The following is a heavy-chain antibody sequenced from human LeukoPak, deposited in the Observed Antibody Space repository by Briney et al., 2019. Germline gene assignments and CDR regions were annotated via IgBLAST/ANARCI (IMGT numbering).Heavy chain of an antibody. J-gene: IGHJ5*02. CDR2: IYYSGST. V-gene: IGHV4-39*01. D-gene: IGHD2-2*01. CDR3: ASQRRYCSSISCYWFDP. CDR1: GGSISSSSYY. Sequence: SETLSLTCTVSGGSISSSSYYWGWIRQPPGKGLEWIGSIYYSGSTYYNPSLKSRVTISVDTSKNQFSLKLSSVTAADTAVCYCASQRRYCSSISCYWFDPWGQGTLVTVSS.